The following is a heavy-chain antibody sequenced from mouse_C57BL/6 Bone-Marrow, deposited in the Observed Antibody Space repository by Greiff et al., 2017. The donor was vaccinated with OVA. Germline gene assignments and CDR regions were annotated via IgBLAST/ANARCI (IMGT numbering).Heavy chain of an antibody. CDR3: ARGYGNYDWFAY. CDR1: GYTFTSYG. J-gene: IGHJ3*01. CDR2: IYPRSGNT. D-gene: IGHD2-1*01. Sequence: VQLVESGAELARPGASVKLSCKASGYTFTSYGISWVKQRTGQGLEWIGEIYPRSGNTYYNEKFKGKATLTADKSSSTAYMELRSLTSEDSAVYFCARGYGNYDWFAYWGQGTLVTVSA. V-gene: IGHV1-81*01.